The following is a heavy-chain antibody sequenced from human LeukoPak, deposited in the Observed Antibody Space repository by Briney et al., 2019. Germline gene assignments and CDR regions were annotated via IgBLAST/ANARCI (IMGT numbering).Heavy chain of an antibody. D-gene: IGHD1-1*01. Sequence: PSETLSLTCTVSGGSISSYYWSWIRQPPGKGLEWIGYIYTSGSTNYNPSLKSRVTISVDTSKNQFSLKLSSVTAADTAVYYCARHLGTYYYYMDVWGKGTTVTVSS. CDR3: ARHLGTYYYYMDV. V-gene: IGHV4-4*09. J-gene: IGHJ6*03. CDR1: GGSISSYY. CDR2: IYTSGST.